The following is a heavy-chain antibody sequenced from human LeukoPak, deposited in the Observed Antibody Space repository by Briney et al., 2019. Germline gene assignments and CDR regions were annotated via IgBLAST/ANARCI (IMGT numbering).Heavy chain of an antibody. CDR2: IHSSGST. D-gene: IGHD6-19*01. J-gene: IGHJ4*02. CDR1: GGSISSYY. V-gene: IGHV4-59*08. Sequence: SETLSLTCTVSGGSISSYYWNWIRQPPGKGLEWIGYIHSSGSTKYNPSLKSRVTISVDTSKNQFSLKLSSVTAADRAVYYCARWYSSGWAFDYWGQGTLVTVSS. CDR3: ARWYSSGWAFDY.